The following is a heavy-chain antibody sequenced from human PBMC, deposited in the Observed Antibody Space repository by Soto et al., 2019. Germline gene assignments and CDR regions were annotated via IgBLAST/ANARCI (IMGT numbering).Heavy chain of an antibody. V-gene: IGHV1-3*01. Sequence: ASVKVSCKASGYTFTSYAMHWVRQAPGQRLEWMGWINAGNGNTKYSQKFQGRVTITTDTSASTAYMELSSLRSEDTAVYYCARLFMITFGGVIVPGYFDYWGQGTLVTVSS. CDR2: INAGNGNT. CDR1: GYTFTSYA. CDR3: ARLFMITFGGVIVPGYFDY. D-gene: IGHD3-16*02. J-gene: IGHJ4*02.